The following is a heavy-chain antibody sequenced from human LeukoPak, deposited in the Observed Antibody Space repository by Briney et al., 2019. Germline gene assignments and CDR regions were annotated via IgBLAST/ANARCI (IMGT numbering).Heavy chain of an antibody. Sequence: GGSLRLSSANSGFTFSAHYMSWIRQAPGKGLEWISYISGTSTYTDYADSVKGRFTVSRDNAMNSVYLQMNSLRDEDTAVYYCARDRPVGVPAEGHDPEYWRQGTLVTVSS. CDR2: ISGTSTYT. CDR1: GFTFSAHY. V-gene: IGHV3-11*05. CDR3: ARDRPVGVPAEGHDPEY. D-gene: IGHD2-2*01. J-gene: IGHJ1*01.